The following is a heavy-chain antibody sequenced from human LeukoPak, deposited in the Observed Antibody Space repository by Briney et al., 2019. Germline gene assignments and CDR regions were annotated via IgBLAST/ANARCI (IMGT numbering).Heavy chain of an antibody. J-gene: IGHJ6*03. CDR1: GFTFSSYD. CDR3: ARGGSYFGIYYYYMDV. V-gene: IGHV3-30*02. D-gene: IGHD1-26*01. Sequence: GGSLRLSCAASGFTFSSYDIHWVRQAPGKGLEWVAFIRYDGSNKYYADSVRGRFTISRDNSKNSLYLQMNSLRAEDTAVYYCARGGSYFGIYYYYMDVWGKGTTVTVSS. CDR2: IRYDGSNK.